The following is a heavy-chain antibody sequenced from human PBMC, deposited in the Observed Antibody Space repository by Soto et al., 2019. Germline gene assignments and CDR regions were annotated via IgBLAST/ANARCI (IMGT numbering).Heavy chain of an antibody. Sequence: SETLSLTCTVSGGSISSSSYYWGWIRQPPGKGLEWIGSIYYSGSTYYNPTLKSRVTISVDTSKNQFSLKLSSVTAADTAVYYCARDGRYSGYDGPRRSYYYMDVWGKGTKVTVSS. CDR1: GGSISSSSYY. J-gene: IGHJ6*03. V-gene: IGHV4-39*07. D-gene: IGHD5-12*01. CDR3: ARDGRYSGYDGPRRSYYYMDV. CDR2: IYYSGST.